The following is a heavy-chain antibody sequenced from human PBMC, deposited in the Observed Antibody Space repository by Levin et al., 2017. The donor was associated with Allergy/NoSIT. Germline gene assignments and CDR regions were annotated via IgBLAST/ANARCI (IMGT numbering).Heavy chain of an antibody. Sequence: SETLSLTCTVSGGSINNYYWSWIRQPPGKGLEWIGYIYYSGSTNYNTSLKSRVTMSVDTSKNQFSLRLSSVTAADKGVYYCARSFTYGFDYWGQGTLVTVSS. V-gene: IGHV4-59*01. CDR2: IYYSGST. D-gene: IGHD2-8*01. CDR3: ARSFTYGFDY. J-gene: IGHJ4*02. CDR1: GGSINNYY.